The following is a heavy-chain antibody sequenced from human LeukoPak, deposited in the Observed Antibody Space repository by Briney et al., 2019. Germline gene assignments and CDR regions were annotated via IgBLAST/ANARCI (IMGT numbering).Heavy chain of an antibody. CDR2: IYYSGST. CDR1: GGSISSYY. CDR3: ASGYSYGLPVDAFDI. V-gene: IGHV4-59*01. D-gene: IGHD5-18*01. J-gene: IGHJ3*02. Sequence: RSSETLSLTCTVSGGSISSYYWSWIRQPPGKGLEWIGYIYYSGSTNYNPSLKSRVTISVDTSKNQFSLKLSSVTAADTAVYYCASGYSYGLPVDAFDIWGQGTMVTVSS.